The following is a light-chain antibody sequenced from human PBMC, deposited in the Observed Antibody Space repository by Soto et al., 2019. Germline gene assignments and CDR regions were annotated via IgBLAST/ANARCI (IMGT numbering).Light chain of an antibody. Sequence: QSVLTQPPSLSGTPGQRVTISCSGSNSNIGRYSVNWYQHFPGTAPKILIYSDDERPSAVPDRFSCSKPGTSASLAISGLQSEDEAEYYCAAWDDNLNGPLFGGGTKLTVL. CDR3: AAWDDNLNGPL. CDR1: NSNIGRYS. J-gene: IGLJ3*02. V-gene: IGLV1-44*01. CDR2: SDD.